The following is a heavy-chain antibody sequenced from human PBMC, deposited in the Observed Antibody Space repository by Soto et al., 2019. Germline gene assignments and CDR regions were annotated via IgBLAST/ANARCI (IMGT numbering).Heavy chain of an antibody. CDR3: ARPGYYYDGSGYPCLNDY. CDR2: IYHSGTT. V-gene: IGHV4-39*01. J-gene: IGHJ4*02. D-gene: IGHD3-22*01. CDR1: GGSITNSGYY. Sequence: SANLSITCTVSGGSITNSGYYWGWIRQPPGKGLEWIGSIYHSGTTSYNPSLKSRVTISVDTSKTQFSLKLSSVTAADTAVYYCARPGYYYDGSGYPCLNDYWGQGTLVTVSS.